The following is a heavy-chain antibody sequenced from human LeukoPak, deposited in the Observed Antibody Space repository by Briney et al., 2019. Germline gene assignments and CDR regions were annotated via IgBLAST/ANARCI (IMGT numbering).Heavy chain of an antibody. CDR2: ISGSGGST. CDR3: AKLLQLWLSEGVDY. J-gene: IGHJ4*02. Sequence: GGSLRLSCAASGFTFSSYAMSWVRQAPGKGLEWVSAISGSGGSTYYADSVKGRFTISRDNSKNTLYLQMNSLRAEDTAVYYCAKLLQLWLSEGVDYWGQGTLVTVSS. CDR1: GFTFSSYA. V-gene: IGHV3-23*01. D-gene: IGHD5-18*01.